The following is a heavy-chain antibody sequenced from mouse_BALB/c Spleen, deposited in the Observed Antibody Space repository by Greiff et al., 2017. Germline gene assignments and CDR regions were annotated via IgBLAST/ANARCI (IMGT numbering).Heavy chain of an antibody. V-gene: IGHV5-6-5*01. Sequence: EVKLMESGGGLVKPGGSLKLSCAASGFTFSSYAMSWVRQTPEKRLEWVASISSGGSTYYPDSVKGRFTISRDNARNILYLQMSSLRSEDTAMYYCARGGRLRRGAMDYWGQGTSVTVSS. J-gene: IGHJ4*01. CDR2: ISSGGST. CDR3: ARGGRLRRGAMDY. D-gene: IGHD2-2*01. CDR1: GFTFSSYA.